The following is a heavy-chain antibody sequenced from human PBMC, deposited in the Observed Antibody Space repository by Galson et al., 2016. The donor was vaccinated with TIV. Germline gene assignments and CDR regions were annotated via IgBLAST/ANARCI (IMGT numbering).Heavy chain of an antibody. CDR3: AREWGIIMVTDSWRPAREFDP. D-gene: IGHD2-21*02. J-gene: IGHJ5*02. Sequence: SVKVSCKASGYKFTAYYLYWVRQAPGQGLEWMGIINPSGGDTRYAQKFQGRVTMTRDTSTNTVYMELTSLTSEDTAVYYCAREWGIIMVTDSWRPAREFDPWGQGTLVTVSS. CDR2: INPSGGDT. CDR1: GYKFTAYY. V-gene: IGHV1-46*01.